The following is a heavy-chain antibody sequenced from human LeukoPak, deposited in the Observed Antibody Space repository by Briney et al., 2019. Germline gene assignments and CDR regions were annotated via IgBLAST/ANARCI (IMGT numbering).Heavy chain of an antibody. CDR1: GGSFSGYY. CDR2: INHSGST. J-gene: IGHJ5*02. V-gene: IGHV4-34*01. D-gene: IGHD3-3*01. Sequence: SETLSLTCAVYGGSFSGYYWSWIRQPPGKGLEWIGEINHSGSTNYNPSLKSRVTISVDTSKNQFSLKLSSVTAADTAVYYCARVLGITIFGVVNPYDPWGQGTLVTVSS. CDR3: ARVLGITIFGVVNPYDP.